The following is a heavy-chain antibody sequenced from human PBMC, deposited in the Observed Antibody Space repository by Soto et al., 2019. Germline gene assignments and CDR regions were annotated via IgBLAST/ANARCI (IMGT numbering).Heavy chain of an antibody. V-gene: IGHV3-64*04. Sequence: GGSLRLSCAASGFTFSSYAIHWVRQAPGKGLEYVSAISSNKYYADSVKGRFTISRDNSKNTLYLQMNSLRAEDTAVYYCAREAFQEPFFDYWGQGTLVTVSS. CDR2: ISSNK. CDR1: GFTFSSYA. D-gene: IGHD1-26*01. J-gene: IGHJ4*02. CDR3: AREAFQEPFFDY.